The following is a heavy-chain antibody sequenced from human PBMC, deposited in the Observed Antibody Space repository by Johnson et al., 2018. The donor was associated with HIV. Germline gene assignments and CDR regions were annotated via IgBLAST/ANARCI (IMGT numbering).Heavy chain of an antibody. Sequence: VQLVESGGGVVRPGGSLRLSCAASGFTFDDYGVSWVRQAPGKGLEWVSGINWTGGSTGDADSVTGRFTISRDNAKKSLYLQMKSLRAEDTALYYCAKDRKGSSSWLRSGVAFDIWGQGTMVTVSS. CDR3: AKDRKGSSSWLRSGVAFDI. J-gene: IGHJ3*02. V-gene: IGHV3-20*04. CDR1: GFTFDDYG. CDR2: INWTGGST. D-gene: IGHD6-13*01.